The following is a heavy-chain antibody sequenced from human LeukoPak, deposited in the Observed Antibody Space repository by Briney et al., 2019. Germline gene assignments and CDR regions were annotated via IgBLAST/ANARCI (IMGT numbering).Heavy chain of an antibody. CDR3: ALHGWGGYFQE. V-gene: IGHV3-30*04. Sequence: GGSLRLSCAASGFTFSSYAMHWVRQAPGKGLEWVAVISYDGSNKYYADSVKGRFTISRDNSKNTLYLQMNSLRAEDTAVYYCALHGWGGYFQEWGQGTLVTVSS. D-gene: IGHD3-10*01. CDR2: ISYDGSNK. CDR1: GFTFSSYA. J-gene: IGHJ1*01.